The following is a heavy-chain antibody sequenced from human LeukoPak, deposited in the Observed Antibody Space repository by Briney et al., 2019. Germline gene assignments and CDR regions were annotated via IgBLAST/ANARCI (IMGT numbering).Heavy chain of an antibody. J-gene: IGHJ4*02. CDR3: ARGFRGDNFDY. V-gene: IGHV4-38-2*02. CDR1: GYSISSAYY. CDR2: MYHSGST. D-gene: IGHD7-27*01. Sequence: SGTLSLTCSVSGYSISSAYYWGWIRQPPGKGLEWIGTMYHSGSTNYNPSLKSRVTISVDTSKNQFSLKLSSVTAADTAVYFCARGFRGDNFDYWGQGTLVTVSS.